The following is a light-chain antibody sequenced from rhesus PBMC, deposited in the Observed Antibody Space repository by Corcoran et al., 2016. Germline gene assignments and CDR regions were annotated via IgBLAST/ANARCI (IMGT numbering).Light chain of an antibody. CDR3: QQYNSWHS. Sequence: QVILTQSPATLSLSPGERATLSCRASQRVSSYLAWYQQKPGQAPRLLIYGASSRATGIPDRFSGSGSGTDFSLTISGLEPGAVGVYHCQQYNSWHSFGQGTKVEIK. CDR1: QRVSSY. J-gene: IGKJ2*01. CDR2: GAS. V-gene: IGKV3S11*01.